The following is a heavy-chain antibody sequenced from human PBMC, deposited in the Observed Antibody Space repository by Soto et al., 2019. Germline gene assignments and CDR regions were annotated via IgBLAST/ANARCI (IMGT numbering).Heavy chain of an antibody. D-gene: IGHD2-15*01. CDR2: IIPIFGTA. CDR3: ARHCSGVSCYALDYDYFGMDV. V-gene: IGHV1-69*13. CDR1: GRNFSSYA. Sequence: SVKVSCKASGRNFSSYAISWARQVPGQGLEWPGGIIPIFGTANYAQKFQGRVTIPADEATSTAYMELSSLRAEDTAVYYCARHCSGVSCYALDYDYFGMDVWGQGTTVTV. J-gene: IGHJ6*02.